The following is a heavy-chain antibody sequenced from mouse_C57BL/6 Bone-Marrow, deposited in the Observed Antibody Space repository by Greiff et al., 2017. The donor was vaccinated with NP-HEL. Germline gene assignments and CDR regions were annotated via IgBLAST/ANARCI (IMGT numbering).Heavy chain of an antibody. CDR1: GFTFSDYY. V-gene: IGHV5-12*01. CDR3: ARHGTWYSDV. CDR2: ISNGGGST. J-gene: IGHJ1*03. Sequence: EVQLVESGGGLVQPGGSLKLSCAASGFTFSDYYMYWVRQTPEKRLEWVAYISNGGGSTYYPDTVKGRFTISRDNAKNTLYLQMSRLKSEDTAMYYCARHGTWYSDVWGTGTTVTVSS. D-gene: IGHD1-1*01.